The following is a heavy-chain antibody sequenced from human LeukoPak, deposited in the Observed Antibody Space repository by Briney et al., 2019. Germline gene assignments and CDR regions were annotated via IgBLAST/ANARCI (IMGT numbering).Heavy chain of an antibody. Sequence: GGSLRLSCAASGFTFSTNDMSWVRQAPGKGLEWVSYISSSSNTMYYADSVKGRFTISRDNAKNSLYLQMNNLRDEDTAVYYCARAFDYWGQGTLVAVSS. CDR2: ISSSSNTM. CDR3: ARAFDY. J-gene: IGHJ4*02. V-gene: IGHV3-48*02. CDR1: GFTFSTND.